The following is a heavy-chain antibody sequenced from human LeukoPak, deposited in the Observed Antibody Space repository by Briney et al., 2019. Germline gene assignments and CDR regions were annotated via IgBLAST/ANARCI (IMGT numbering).Heavy chain of an antibody. CDR1: GYTFTSYD. V-gene: IGHV1-8*01. D-gene: IGHD2-8*01. Sequence: ASVKVSCKASGYTFTSYDINWVRRATGQGPEWMGWMNPNSGNTGYAQKFQGRVTMTRDTSITTAYLELSNLRSEDTAVYYCARISYDTNTYSPNWFDPWGQGTLVTVSS. J-gene: IGHJ5*02. CDR3: ARISYDTNTYSPNWFDP. CDR2: MNPNSGNT.